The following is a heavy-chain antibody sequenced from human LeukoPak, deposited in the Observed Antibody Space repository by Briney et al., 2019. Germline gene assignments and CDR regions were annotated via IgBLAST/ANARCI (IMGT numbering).Heavy chain of an antibody. V-gene: IGHV4-61*02. CDR1: GDSISSCFYY. J-gene: IGHJ5*02. D-gene: IGHD3-10*01. CDR3: ARGGGMVRGVSYFDP. Sequence: SQTLSLTCTVSGDSISSCFYYWSWIRQSAGKGLEWIGRIYTSGSTNYNPSLKSRPSLKSRVTISVDTSKNQFSLKLSSVTAADTAVYYCARGGGMVRGVSYFDPWGQGTLVTVSS. CDR2: IYTSGST.